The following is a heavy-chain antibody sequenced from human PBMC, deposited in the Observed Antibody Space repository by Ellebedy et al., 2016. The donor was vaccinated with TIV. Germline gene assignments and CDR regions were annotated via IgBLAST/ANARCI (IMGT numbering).Heavy chain of an antibody. Sequence: AASVKVSCKASGGTFSSYAISWVRQAPGQGLEWMGRIIPILGIANYAQKFQGRVTITADKSTSTAYMELRSLRSDDTAVYYCARDRKIGGWFDPWGQGTLVTVSS. V-gene: IGHV1-69*04. CDR2: IIPILGIA. CDR3: ARDRKIGGWFDP. D-gene: IGHD3-16*01. CDR1: GGTFSSYA. J-gene: IGHJ5*02.